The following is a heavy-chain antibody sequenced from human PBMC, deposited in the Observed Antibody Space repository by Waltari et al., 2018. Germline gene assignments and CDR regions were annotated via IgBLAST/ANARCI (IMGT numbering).Heavy chain of an antibody. CDR1: GDSITSHF. CDR3: ARLPRGSVIIGAFDI. V-gene: IGHV4-59*08. CDR2: MYCSGTH. D-gene: IGHD3-22*01. Sequence: VQLQESGPGLVQPSETLSLSCDVSGDSITSHFWSWIRQAPGKGLEWIGYMYCSGTHNSNPALNIRVTISIDTSKNQFSLNLRSVTSADSAIYYFARLPRGSVIIGAFDIWGQGTQVTVSS. J-gene: IGHJ3*02.